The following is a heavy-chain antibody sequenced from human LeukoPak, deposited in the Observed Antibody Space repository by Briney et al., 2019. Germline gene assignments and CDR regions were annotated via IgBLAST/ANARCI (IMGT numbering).Heavy chain of an antibody. CDR1: GFTFSSYW. CDR2: IKQDASEK. D-gene: IGHD4-23*01. V-gene: IGHV3-7*01. J-gene: IGHJ4*02. CDR3: ARVANTGVAEDY. Sequence: GGSLRLSCAASGFTFSSYWMSWVRQAPGKGLEWVANIKQDASEKYYVDSVKGRFTISRDNAKNSLCLQMDSLRVEDTAVYYCARVANTGVAEDYWGQGTLVIVSS.